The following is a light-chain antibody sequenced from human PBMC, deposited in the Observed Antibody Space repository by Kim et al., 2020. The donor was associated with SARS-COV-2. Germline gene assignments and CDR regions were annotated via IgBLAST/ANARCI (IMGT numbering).Light chain of an antibody. J-gene: IGLJ3*02. CDR3: QVWTVVVIVWV. CDR2: SDY. V-gene: IGLV3-12*01. Sequence: SYELTQPPSVSVATTQMARITCGRDNIGSKVVQWYQQKPGQDPVLVIYSDYNRPSGIPDRFSGSKPGRSTTLTFRCIEAGDEADYYCQVWTVVVIVWVFGGGTQLTVL. CDR1: NIGSKV.